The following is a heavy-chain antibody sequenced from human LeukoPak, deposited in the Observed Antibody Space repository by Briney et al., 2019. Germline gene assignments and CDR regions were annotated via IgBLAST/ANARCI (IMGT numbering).Heavy chain of an antibody. CDR2: INHSGST. CDR1: GGSFSGYY. CDR3: ARGSKAAGRGWFDP. J-gene: IGHJ5*02. D-gene: IGHD6-13*01. V-gene: IGHV4-34*01. Sequence: SETLSLTCAVYGGSFSGYYWSWIRQPPGKGLEWIGEINHSGSTNHNPSLKSRVTISVDTSKNQFSLKLSSVTAADTAVYYCARGSKAAGRGWFDPWGQGTLVTVSS.